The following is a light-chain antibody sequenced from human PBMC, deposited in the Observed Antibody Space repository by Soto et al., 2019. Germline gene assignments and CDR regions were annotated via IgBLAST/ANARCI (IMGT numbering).Light chain of an antibody. CDR2: GAS. CDR1: QSISDT. CDR3: QQYNNWPRT. Sequence: EIVMTQSPATLSVSPGVRATLSCRARQSISDTLAWYQQKPGQAPRLLIYGASTRAPGFPARFSGGGSGTDFTLTISSLEPEDFAVYFCQQYNNWPRTFGQGTKVDIK. V-gene: IGKV3-15*01. J-gene: IGKJ1*01.